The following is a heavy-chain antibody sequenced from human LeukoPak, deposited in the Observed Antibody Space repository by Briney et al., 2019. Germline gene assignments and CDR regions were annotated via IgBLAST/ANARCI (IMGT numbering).Heavy chain of an antibody. CDR3: ARDRYDSSGYTNYFDY. D-gene: IGHD3-22*01. Sequence: GGSLRLSCAASEFTFDDYGMSWVRQAPGKGLEWVSGINWNGGSTGYADSVKGRFTISRDNAKNSLYLQMNSLRAEDTALYYCARDRYDSSGYTNYFDYWGQGTLVTVSS. CDR1: EFTFDDYG. CDR2: INWNGGST. J-gene: IGHJ4*02. V-gene: IGHV3-20*04.